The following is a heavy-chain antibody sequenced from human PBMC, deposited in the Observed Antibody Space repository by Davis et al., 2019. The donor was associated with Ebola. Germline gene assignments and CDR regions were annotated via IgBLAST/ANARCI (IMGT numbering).Heavy chain of an antibody. V-gene: IGHV3-30*02. CDR3: ARGGSSGYRLPWYFDL. J-gene: IGHJ2*01. CDR1: GFTFSSYG. CDR2: IRYDGSNK. D-gene: IGHD3-22*01. Sequence: GESLKISCAASGFTFSSYGMHWVRQAPGKGLEWVAFIRYDGSNKYYADSVKGRFTISRDNSKNTLYLQMNSLRAEDTAVYYCARGGSSGYRLPWYFDLWGRGTLVTVSS.